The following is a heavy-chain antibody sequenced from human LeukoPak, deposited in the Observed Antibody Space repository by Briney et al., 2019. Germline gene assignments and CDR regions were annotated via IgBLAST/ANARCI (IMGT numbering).Heavy chain of an antibody. CDR1: GGSIRSSYYY. V-gene: IGHV4-39*01. CDR2: IYHSGST. J-gene: IGHJ6*01. D-gene: IGHD3-22*01. Sequence: SETLSPTCTVSGGSIRSSYYYWGWIRQPPGKGLEWIGSIYHSGSTYYNPSLKSRVTISVDTSRNQFSLNLSSVTAADTAVYYCARGSAGYYDSSGYGPFYYYFGMDVWGQGTTVTVS. CDR3: ARGSAGYYDSSGYGPFYYYFGMDV.